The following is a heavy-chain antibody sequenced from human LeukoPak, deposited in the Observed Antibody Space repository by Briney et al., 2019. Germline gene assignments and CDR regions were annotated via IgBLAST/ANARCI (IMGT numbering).Heavy chain of an antibody. J-gene: IGHJ3*02. CDR1: GGSLSSSSYY. Sequence: SETLSLTCTVSGGSLSSSSYYWGWIRQPPGKGLEWIGSIYYSGSTYYNPSLKSRVTISVDTSKNQFSLKLSSVTAADTAVYYCAVLPSSGWYPGAFDIWGQGTMVTVSS. V-gene: IGHV4-39*07. CDR2: IYYSGST. D-gene: IGHD6-19*01. CDR3: AVLPSSGWYPGAFDI.